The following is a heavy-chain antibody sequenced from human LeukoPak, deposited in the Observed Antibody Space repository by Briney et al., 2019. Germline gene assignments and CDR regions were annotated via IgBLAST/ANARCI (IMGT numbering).Heavy chain of an antibody. CDR3: ARQDKDDFWSGYYSRAFDI. D-gene: IGHD3-3*01. V-gene: IGHV4-59*08. J-gene: IGHJ3*02. Sequence: PSETLSLTCTVSGGSISSYYWSWIRQPPGKGLEWIGYIYYSGSTNYNPSLKSRVTISVDTSKNQFSLKLSSVTAADTAVYYCARQDKDDFWSGYYSRAFDIWGQGTMVTVSS. CDR2: IYYSGST. CDR1: GGSISSYY.